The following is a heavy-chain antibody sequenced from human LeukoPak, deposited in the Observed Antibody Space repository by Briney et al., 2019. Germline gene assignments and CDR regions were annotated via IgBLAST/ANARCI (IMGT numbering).Heavy chain of an antibody. CDR1: GGSIGSYY. J-gene: IGHJ6*03. CDR3: ARASLMKPPYYYYYMDV. D-gene: IGHD3-16*01. CDR2: IYTSGST. Sequence: SETLSLTCTVSGGSIGSYYWSWIRQPAGKGLEWIGRIYTSGSTNYNPSLKSRVTMSVDTSKNQFSLKLSSVTAADTAVYYCARASLMKPPYYYYYMDVWGKGTTVTVSS. V-gene: IGHV4-4*07.